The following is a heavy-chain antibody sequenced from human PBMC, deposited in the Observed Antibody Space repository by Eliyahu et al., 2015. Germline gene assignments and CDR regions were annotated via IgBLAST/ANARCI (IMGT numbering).Heavy chain of an antibody. Sequence: QVQLQESGPRLVKPSETLSLTCXVSGXSISSYYWXXIRQPPGKVLEWIGYIFYXGSTNYNPSLKSRLTFSVDTSXNHFSLKLTSVTAADTAVYYCARFNNRGAWYFDLWGRGTLVTVSS. V-gene: IGHV4-59*01. D-gene: IGHD3-10*01. CDR3: ARFNNRGAWYFDL. CDR2: IFYXGST. J-gene: IGHJ2*01. CDR1: GXSISSYY.